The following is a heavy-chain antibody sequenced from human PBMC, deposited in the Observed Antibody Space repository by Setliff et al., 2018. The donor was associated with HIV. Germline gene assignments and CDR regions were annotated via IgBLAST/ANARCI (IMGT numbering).Heavy chain of an antibody. V-gene: IGHV3-48*04. CDR1: GFTFSSYS. Sequence: PGGSLRLSCAASGFTFSSYSMNWVRQAPGKGLEWLSYISSSSSSIYHADSVKGRFTISRDNTRSTLYLQMNRLRVEDTAVYYCSTDLPSSGLFPDYWGQGTLVTVSS. D-gene: IGHD6-19*01. J-gene: IGHJ4*02. CDR2: ISSSSSSI. CDR3: STDLPSSGLFPDY.